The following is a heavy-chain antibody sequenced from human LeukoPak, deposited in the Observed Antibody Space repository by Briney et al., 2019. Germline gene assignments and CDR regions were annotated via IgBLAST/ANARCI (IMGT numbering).Heavy chain of an antibody. D-gene: IGHD1-26*01. V-gene: IGHV3-30-3*01. CDR2: ISYDGSNK. Sequence: PGGSLRLSCAASGFTFSSYAMHWVRQAPGKGLEWVAVISYDGSNKYYADSVKGRFTISRDNSKNTLHLQMNSLRAEDTAVYYCALMGAAGGLFDYWGQGTLVTVSS. CDR1: GFTFSSYA. J-gene: IGHJ4*02. CDR3: ALMGAAGGLFDY.